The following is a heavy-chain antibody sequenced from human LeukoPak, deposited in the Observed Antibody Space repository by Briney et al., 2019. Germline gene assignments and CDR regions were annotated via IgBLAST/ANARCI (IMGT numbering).Heavy chain of an antibody. Sequence: ASMKVSCKASGYTFIDYYIHCVRQAPGQGLEWMGWINPNSGGTNFAQNFQGRVTMTRDTSISTAYMELSRLRSDDTAVYYCARGTRYYYDSSVYYEGDAFDIWGQGTMVTVSS. CDR1: GYTFIDYY. D-gene: IGHD3-22*01. V-gene: IGHV1-2*02. CDR2: INPNSGGT. CDR3: ARGTRYYYDSSVYYEGDAFDI. J-gene: IGHJ3*02.